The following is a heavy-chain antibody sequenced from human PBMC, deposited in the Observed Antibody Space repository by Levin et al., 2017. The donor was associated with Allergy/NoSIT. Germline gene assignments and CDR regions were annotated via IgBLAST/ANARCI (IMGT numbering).Heavy chain of an antibody. Sequence: GESLKISCAASGFTFSSYGMHWVRQAPGKGLEWVAVISYDGSNKYYADSVKGRFTISRDNSKNTLYLQMNSLRAEDTAVYYCAKDITGEQQLVLWAFDIWGQGTMVTVSS. D-gene: IGHD6-13*01. V-gene: IGHV3-30*18. CDR1: GFTFSSYG. CDR2: ISYDGSNK. CDR3: AKDITGEQQLVLWAFDI. J-gene: IGHJ3*02.